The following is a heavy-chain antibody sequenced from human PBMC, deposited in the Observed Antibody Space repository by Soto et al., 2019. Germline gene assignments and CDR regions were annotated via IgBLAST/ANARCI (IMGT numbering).Heavy chain of an antibody. V-gene: IGHV3-33*01. Sequence: QVQLVESGGGVVQPGRSPRLSCAASGFTFSSYGMHWVRQAPGMGLEWVAVIWYDGSNKYYADSVKGRFTISRDNSKNTLYLQMNSLRAEDTAVYYCASSYGDYVVVDYWGQGTLVTVSS. CDR2: IWYDGSNK. D-gene: IGHD4-17*01. J-gene: IGHJ4*02. CDR3: ASSYGDYVVVDY. CDR1: GFTFSSYG.